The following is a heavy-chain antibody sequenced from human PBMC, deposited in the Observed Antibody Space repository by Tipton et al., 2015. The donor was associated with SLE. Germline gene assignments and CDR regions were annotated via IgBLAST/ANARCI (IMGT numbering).Heavy chain of an antibody. CDR1: GYTFASYY. D-gene: IGHD4-11*01. Sequence: QLVQSGAEVKKPGASVKVSCKASGYTFASYYMHWVRQAPGQGLEWMGIINPSGGNTNYAQKLQGGVTMTTDTSTSTAYMELRSVRADDTAGFYCGRGWDPGDDFGNFYFDDWGQGPLVTVSS. CDR2: INPSGGNT. J-gene: IGHJ4*02. V-gene: IGHV1-46*01. CDR3: GRGWDPGDDFGNFYFDD.